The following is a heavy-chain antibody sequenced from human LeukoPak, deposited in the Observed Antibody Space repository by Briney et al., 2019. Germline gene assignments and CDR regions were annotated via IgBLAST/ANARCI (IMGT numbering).Heavy chain of an antibody. CDR1: GGSISSGDYY. J-gene: IGHJ4*02. Sequence: SETLSLTCTVSGGSISSGDYYWSWIRQPPGKGLEWIGYIYYSGSTYYNPSLKSRVTISVDTSKNQFSLKLSSVTAADTAVYYCARAWTRDGYKKPQFDYWGQGTLVTVSS. V-gene: IGHV4-30-4*01. CDR3: ARAWTRDGYKKPQFDY. D-gene: IGHD5-24*01. CDR2: IYYSGST.